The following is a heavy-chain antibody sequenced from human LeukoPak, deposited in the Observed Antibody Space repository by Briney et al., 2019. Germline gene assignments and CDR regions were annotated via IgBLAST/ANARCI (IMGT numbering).Heavy chain of an antibody. V-gene: IGHV4-59*01. J-gene: IGHJ4*02. CDR3: ARGSVAEDY. D-gene: IGHD6-19*01. Sequence: SSETLSLTCTVSGGPISSYYWSWIRQPPGKGLEWLGYIYYSGSTNYNPSLKSRVTISVDTSKNQFSLKLSSVTAADTAVYYCARGSVAEDYWGQGTLVTVSS. CDR2: IYYSGST. CDR1: GGPISSYY.